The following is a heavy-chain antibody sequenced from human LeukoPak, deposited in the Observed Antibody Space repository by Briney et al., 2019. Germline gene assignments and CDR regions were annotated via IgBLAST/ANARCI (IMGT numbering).Heavy chain of an antibody. CDR1: GYTFTRYY. Sequence: GASVKVSCKASGYTFTRYYMHWVRQAPGQGLEWMGWINPNSGGTNYAQKFQGRVTMTRDTSISTAYMELSRLRSDDTAVYYCARGGQSVYYYYYMDVWGKGATVTVSS. V-gene: IGHV1-2*02. J-gene: IGHJ6*03. CDR2: INPNSGGT. D-gene: IGHD5-12*01. CDR3: ARGGQSVYYYYYMDV.